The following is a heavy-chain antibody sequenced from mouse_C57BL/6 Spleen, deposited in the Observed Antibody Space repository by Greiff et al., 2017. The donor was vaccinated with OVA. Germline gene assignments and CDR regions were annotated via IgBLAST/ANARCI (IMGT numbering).Heavy chain of an antibody. V-gene: IGHV1-82*01. CDR3: ARSVYYDYWYFDV. CDR1: GYAFSSSW. CDR2: IYPGDGDT. Sequence: VQLQQSGPELVKPGASVKISCKASGYAFSSSWMNWVKQRPGKGLEWIGRIYPGDGDTNYNGKFKGKATLTADKSSSTAYMQLSSLTSEDSAVYFCARSVYYDYWYFDVWGTGTTVTVSS. J-gene: IGHJ1*03. D-gene: IGHD2-4*01.